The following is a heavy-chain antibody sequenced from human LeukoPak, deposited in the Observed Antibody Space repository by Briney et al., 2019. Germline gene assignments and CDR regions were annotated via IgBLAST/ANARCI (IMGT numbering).Heavy chain of an antibody. CDR3: ARVVYCGGDCLMGYMDV. Sequence: GASVKVSCKASGGTFSSYAISWVRQAPGQGLEWMGRITPIFGTANYAQKFQGRVTITTDESTSTAYMELSSLRSEDTAVYYCARVVYCGGDCLMGYMDVWGKGTTVTVSS. CDR1: GGTFSSYA. CDR2: ITPIFGTA. J-gene: IGHJ6*03. D-gene: IGHD2-21*02. V-gene: IGHV1-69*05.